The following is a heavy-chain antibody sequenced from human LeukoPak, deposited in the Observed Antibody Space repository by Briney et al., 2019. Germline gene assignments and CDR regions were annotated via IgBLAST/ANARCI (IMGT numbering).Heavy chain of an antibody. CDR1: GFTFSSFA. Sequence: GGSLRLSCAASGFTFSSFAMNWVRQAPGKGLEWVAAIRYDGGNKHYADSVKGRFTISRDNSKDTLYLQMNSLRAGDTAVYYCAKRGEITSLDYYYMGVWGKGTTVTMSS. D-gene: IGHD2-2*01. CDR2: IRYDGGNK. J-gene: IGHJ6*03. CDR3: AKRGEITSLDYYYMGV. V-gene: IGHV3-30*02.